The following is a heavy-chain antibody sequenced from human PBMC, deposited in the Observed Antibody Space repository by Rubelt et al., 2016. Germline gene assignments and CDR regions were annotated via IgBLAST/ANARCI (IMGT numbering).Heavy chain of an antibody. D-gene: IGHD6-13*01. CDR3: ARGTYSSRTRLDY. J-gene: IGHJ4*02. V-gene: IGHV4-59*01. Sequence: QVQLQESGPGLVKPSETLSLTCTVSGGSISSYYWSWIRQPPGKGLEWIGYIYYSGSTNYNPSRKIRGTIAVAPSRNQFSRKLSSVTAADTAVYYCARGTYSSRTRLDYWGQGTLVTVSS. CDR2: IYYSGST. CDR1: GGSISSYY.